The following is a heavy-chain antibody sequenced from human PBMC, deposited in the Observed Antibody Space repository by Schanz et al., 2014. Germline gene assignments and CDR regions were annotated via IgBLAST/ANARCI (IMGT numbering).Heavy chain of an antibody. Sequence: EVQLVESGGDLVQPGGSLRLSCAASGFTFTNYAMNWVRQAPGKGLEWVSYVSRSTPDIYYADSVKGRFTMSRDNAKNSVFLQMSSLRAEDTAVYYCAKDGPGGSGSYSADGGMDVWGQGTTVTVSS. CDR1: GFTFTNYA. D-gene: IGHD3-10*01. V-gene: IGHV3-48*01. CDR3: AKDGPGGSGSYSADGGMDV. J-gene: IGHJ6*02. CDR2: VSRSTPDI.